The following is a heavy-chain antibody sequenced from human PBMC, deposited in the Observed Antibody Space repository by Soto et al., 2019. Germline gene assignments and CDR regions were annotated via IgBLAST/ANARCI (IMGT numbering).Heavy chain of an antibody. CDR2: IYHSGST. CDR3: ARDRGYDILTGYKGSIWFDP. V-gene: IGHV4-38-2*02. D-gene: IGHD3-9*01. J-gene: IGHJ5*02. Sequence: SETLSLTCAVSGYSISSGYYWGWIRQPPGKGLEWIGSIYHSGSTYYNPSLKSRVTISVDTSKNQFSLKLSSVTAADTAVYYCARDRGYDILTGYKGSIWFDPWGQGTLVTVS. CDR1: GYSISSGYY.